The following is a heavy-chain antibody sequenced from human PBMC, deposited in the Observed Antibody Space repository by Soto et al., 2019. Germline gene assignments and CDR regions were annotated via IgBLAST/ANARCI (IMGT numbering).Heavy chain of an antibody. Sequence: VGSLRLSGAASGFNFRDYVVHWVRQAPGRGLEWMAFISFDGSNEYYADFVKGRFTISRDNSRNMVYLQVDSLRRDDTAVYFCAREGYYDSRGYPYGIDVWGQGTTVTVSS. CDR3: AREGYYDSRGYPYGIDV. D-gene: IGHD3-22*01. J-gene: IGHJ6*02. CDR1: GFNFRDYV. CDR2: ISFDGSNE. V-gene: IGHV3-30-3*01.